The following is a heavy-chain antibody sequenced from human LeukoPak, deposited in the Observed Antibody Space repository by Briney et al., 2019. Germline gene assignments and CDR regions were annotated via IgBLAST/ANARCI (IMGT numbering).Heavy chain of an antibody. J-gene: IGHJ6*02. CDR2: IYSGGST. CDR3: ARDLPLYYYGMDV. Sequence: GGSLRLSCAASGFTFTSYSMNWVRQAPGKGLEWVSVIYSGGSTYYADSAKGRFIISRDNSKNTLYLQMNSLRAEDTAVYYCARDLPLYYYGMDVWGQGTTVTVSS. V-gene: IGHV3-66*01. CDR1: GFTFTSYS.